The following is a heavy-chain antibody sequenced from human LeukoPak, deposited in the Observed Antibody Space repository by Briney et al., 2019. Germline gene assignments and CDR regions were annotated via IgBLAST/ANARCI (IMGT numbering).Heavy chain of an antibody. CDR1: GFTFSSYV. CDR3: AKETIFGVVIIRGYFDY. J-gene: IGHJ4*02. D-gene: IGHD3-3*01. Sequence: GGSLRLSCAASGFTFSSYVMSWVRQAPGKGLEWVSGISGSGGNTYYADSVKGRFTISRDNSKNTLYLQMNSLRAEDTAVYYCAKETIFGVVIIRGYFDYWGQGTLVTVSS. V-gene: IGHV3-23*01. CDR2: ISGSGGNT.